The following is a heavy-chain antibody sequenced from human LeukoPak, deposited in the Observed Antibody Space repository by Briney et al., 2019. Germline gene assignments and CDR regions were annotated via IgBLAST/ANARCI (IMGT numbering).Heavy chain of an antibody. J-gene: IGHJ4*02. CDR1: GFTFSSYS. CDR3: ARSTYPHRLWSGYDY. V-gene: IGHV3-48*01. CDR2: ISSSSSTI. Sequence: GGSLRLSCAASGFTFSSYSMNWVRQAPGKGLEWVSYISSSSSTIYYADSVKGRFTIFRDNSKNTLYLQMNSLRAEDTAVYYCARSTYPHRLWSGYDYWGQGTLVTVSS. D-gene: IGHD3-3*01.